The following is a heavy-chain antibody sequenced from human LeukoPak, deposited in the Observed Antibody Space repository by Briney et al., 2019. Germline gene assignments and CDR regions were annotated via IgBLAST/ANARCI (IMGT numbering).Heavy chain of an antibody. V-gene: IGHV1-46*01. CDR3: ARDYPVAVYGMDV. D-gene: IGHD4-17*01. J-gene: IGHJ6*02. CDR1: GYTFTSYY. Sequence: ASVKVSCKASGYTFTSYYMHWVRQAPGQGLEWMGIINPSGGSTSYAQKFQGRVTMTRDTSTSAVYMGLSSLRSEDTAVYYCARDYPVAVYGMDVWGQGTTVTVSS. CDR2: INPSGGST.